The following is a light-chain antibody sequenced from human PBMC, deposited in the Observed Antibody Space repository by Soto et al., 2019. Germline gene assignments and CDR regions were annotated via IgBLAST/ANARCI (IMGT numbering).Light chain of an antibody. CDR1: QSVVYNSKNRNH. V-gene: IGKV4-1*01. J-gene: IGKJ4*01. Sequence: EIVISQALDSLADSLGERATIKCKSSQSVVYNSKNRNHLSWYQQKPGQPPKLLIYWATTRESGVPDRFSGSGSGTDFTLTVSGLQAEDVAIYYCHQYFRSPITFGGGTKVDIK. CDR2: WAT. CDR3: HQYFRSPIT.